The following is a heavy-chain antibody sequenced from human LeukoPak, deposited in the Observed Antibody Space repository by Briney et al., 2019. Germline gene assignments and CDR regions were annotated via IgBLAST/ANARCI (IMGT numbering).Heavy chain of an antibody. J-gene: IGHJ5*02. CDR1: GGSISSSDYS. CDR2: ISYNGST. D-gene: IGHD2-2*01. V-gene: IGHV4-31*03. CDR3: ARKVVPVGVPAWWFDP. Sequence: PSETLSLTCTVSGGSISSSDYSWTWLRQHPGKGLEWFGYISYNGSTYYRPSIKSRVTISADTSKSQFFLKLHSVTAADTAIYYCARKVVPVGVPAWWFDPWGQGTLVSVSS.